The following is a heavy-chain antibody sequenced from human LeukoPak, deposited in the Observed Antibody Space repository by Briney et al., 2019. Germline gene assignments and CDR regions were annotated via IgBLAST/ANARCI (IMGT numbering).Heavy chain of an antibody. Sequence: ASVKVSCKASGYTFTDYYMHWERQAPGQGLEWMGWINPNRGGTNYAQKFQGRVTMTRDSSISTAYMELSRLRSDDTAVYYCARDLGPHWFDPWGQGTLVTVSS. CDR1: GYTFTDYY. CDR2: INPNRGGT. D-gene: IGHD7-27*01. J-gene: IGHJ5*02. V-gene: IGHV1-2*02. CDR3: ARDLGPHWFDP.